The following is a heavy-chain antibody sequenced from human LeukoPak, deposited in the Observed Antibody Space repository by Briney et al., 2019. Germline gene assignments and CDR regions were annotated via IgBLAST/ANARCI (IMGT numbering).Heavy chain of an antibody. J-gene: IGHJ6*02. CDR2: IKQDGSEK. Sequence: GGSLRLSCAASGFTFSSYWMSWVRQAPGKGLEGVANIKQDGSEKYYVDSVKGRFTISRDNAKNSLYLQMNSLRAEDTAVFYCARDYGDSLYYHYGMDVWGQGTTVSVSS. V-gene: IGHV3-7*01. D-gene: IGHD4-17*01. CDR3: ARDYGDSLYYHYGMDV. CDR1: GFTFSSYW.